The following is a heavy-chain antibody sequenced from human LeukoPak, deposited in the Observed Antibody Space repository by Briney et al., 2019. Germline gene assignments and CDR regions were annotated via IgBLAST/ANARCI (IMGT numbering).Heavy chain of an antibody. V-gene: IGHV3-15*07. J-gene: IGHJ6*02. D-gene: IGHD5-24*01. CDR1: GFIFGNAW. CDR2: IKSKIEGGTT. CDR3: TKERYWRDGYNTGYYYGMDV. Sequence: GGSLRLSCAASGFIFGNAWMNWVRQASGKGLEWVGHIKSKIEGGTTEYAAPVKGRFTISRDDSKNTLYLQINSLKTEDTAVYYCTKERYWRDGYNTGYYYGMDVWGQGTTVTVS.